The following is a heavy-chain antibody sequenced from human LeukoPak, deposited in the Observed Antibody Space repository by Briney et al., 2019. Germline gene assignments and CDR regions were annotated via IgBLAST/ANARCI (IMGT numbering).Heavy chain of an antibody. Sequence: SETLSLTCTVSDRSISNYFWSWIRQPPGKGLEWIAYVHYSEPTNYNPSLKSRVTMPLDTSKNQFSLKLSSVTAADTAVYQCARYVRSGNYMFDSWGQGTLATVSP. CDR3: ARYVRSGNYMFDS. CDR1: DRSISNYF. J-gene: IGHJ4*02. D-gene: IGHD3-3*01. V-gene: IGHV4-59*01. CDR2: VHYSEPT.